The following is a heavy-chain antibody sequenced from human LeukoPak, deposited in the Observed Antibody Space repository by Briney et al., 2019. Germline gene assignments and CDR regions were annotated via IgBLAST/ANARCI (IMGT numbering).Heavy chain of an antibody. CDR1: GYSISSGYY. V-gene: IGHV4-38-2*02. Sequence: SETLSRTCAVSGYSISSGYYWGWIRQPPGKGLEWIGSIYHSGSTYYNPSLKSRVTISVDTSKNQFSLKLSSVTAADTAVYYCAREAGPSSSWYKALDYWGQGTLVTVSS. CDR3: AREAGPSSSWYKALDY. J-gene: IGHJ4*02. CDR2: IYHSGST. D-gene: IGHD6-13*01.